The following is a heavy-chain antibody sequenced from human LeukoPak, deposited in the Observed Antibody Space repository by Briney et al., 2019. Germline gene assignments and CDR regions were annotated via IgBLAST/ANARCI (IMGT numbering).Heavy chain of an antibody. CDR3: ARADPYGSGSYDYYYGMDV. CDR2: IYYSGST. V-gene: IGHV4-59*01. Sequence: SETLSLTCAVYGGSFSSYYWSWIRQPPGKGLEWIGYIYYSGSTNYNPSLKSRVTISVDTSKNQFSLKLSSVTAADTAVYYCARADPYGSGSYDYYYGMDVWGQGTTVTVSS. D-gene: IGHD3-10*01. J-gene: IGHJ6*02. CDR1: GGSFSSYY.